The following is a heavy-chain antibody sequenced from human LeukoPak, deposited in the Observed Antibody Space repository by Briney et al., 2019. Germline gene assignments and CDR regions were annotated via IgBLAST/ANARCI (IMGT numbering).Heavy chain of an antibody. Sequence: ASVKVSCKASGYTFTSYDINWVRQATGQGLEWMGWMNPNSGNTGYAQKFQGRVTMTRNTSISTAYMELSSLRSEGTAVYYCARPSYRYGGYSYWGQGTLVTVSS. CDR2: MNPNSGNT. CDR3: ARPSYRYGGYSY. V-gene: IGHV1-8*01. CDR1: GYTFTSYD. D-gene: IGHD5-12*01. J-gene: IGHJ4*02.